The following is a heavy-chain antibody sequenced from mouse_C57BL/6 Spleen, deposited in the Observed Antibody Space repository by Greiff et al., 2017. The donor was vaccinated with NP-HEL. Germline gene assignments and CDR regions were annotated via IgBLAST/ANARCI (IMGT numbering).Heavy chain of an antibody. CDR1: GYTFTSYW. V-gene: IGHV1-7*01. J-gene: IGHJ4*01. CDR3: ARFPYDYDERANAMDY. D-gene: IGHD2-4*01. Sequence: QVQLKESGAELAKPGASVKLSCKASGYTFTSYWMHWVKQRPGQGLEWIGYINPSSGYTKYNQKFKDKATLTADKSSSTAYMQLSSLTYEDSAVYYCARFPYDYDERANAMDYWGQGTSVTVSS. CDR2: INPSSGYT.